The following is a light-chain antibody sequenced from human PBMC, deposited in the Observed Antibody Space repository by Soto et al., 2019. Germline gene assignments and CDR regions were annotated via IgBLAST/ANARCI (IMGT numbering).Light chain of an antibody. CDR2: AAS. Sequence: DIQMTQSPSSLSASVGDRVAITCRASQSISSYLNWYQQKPGKAPKLLIYAASSLQSGVPSRFSGSGSGTDFTLTISRLQPEDFAVYYCQQYNRYSWTFGQGTKVDIK. CDR3: QQYNRYSWT. J-gene: IGKJ1*01. V-gene: IGKV1-39*01. CDR1: QSISSY.